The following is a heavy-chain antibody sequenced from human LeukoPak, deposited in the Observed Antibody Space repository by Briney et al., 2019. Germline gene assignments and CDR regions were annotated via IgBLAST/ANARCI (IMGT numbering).Heavy chain of an antibody. Sequence: QPGGSLRLSCAASGFTFSSYGMHWVRLAPGKGLEWVAVIWYDGSNKYYADSVKGRFTISRDNSKNTLYLQMNSLRAEDTAVYYCARDRITIFGVVSGAFDIWGQGTMVTVSS. CDR1: GFTFSSYG. V-gene: IGHV3-33*01. CDR3: ARDRITIFGVVSGAFDI. J-gene: IGHJ3*02. D-gene: IGHD3-3*01. CDR2: IWYDGSNK.